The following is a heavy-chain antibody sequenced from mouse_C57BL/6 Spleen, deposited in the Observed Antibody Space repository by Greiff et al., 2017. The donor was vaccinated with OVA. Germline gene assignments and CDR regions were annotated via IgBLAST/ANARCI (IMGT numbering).Heavy chain of an antibody. CDR2: ISSGSSTI. CDR1: GFTFSDYG. Sequence: EVKLMESGGGLVKPGGSLKLSCAASGFTFSDYGMHWVRQAPEKGLEWVAYISSGSSTIYYADTVKGRFTISRDNAKNTLFLQMTSLRSEDTAMYYCAKELGPSFAYWGQGTLVTVSA. D-gene: IGHD4-1*01. J-gene: IGHJ3*01. CDR3: AKELGPSFAY. V-gene: IGHV5-17*01.